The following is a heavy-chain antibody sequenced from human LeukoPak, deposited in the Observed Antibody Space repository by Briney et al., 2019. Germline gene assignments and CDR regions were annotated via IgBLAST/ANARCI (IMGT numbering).Heavy chain of an antibody. V-gene: IGHV3-33*06. CDR2: IWYDGSNK. CDR3: AKDICGGGGGGYDY. Sequence: GGSLRLSCAASGFTFSTYGMHWVRQAPGKGLEWVAVIWYDGSNKYYADSVKGRFTISRDNSKNTLYLQMNSLRAEDTAVYYCAKDICGGGGGGYDYWGQGTLVTVSS. CDR1: GFTFSTYG. D-gene: IGHD3-16*01. J-gene: IGHJ4*02.